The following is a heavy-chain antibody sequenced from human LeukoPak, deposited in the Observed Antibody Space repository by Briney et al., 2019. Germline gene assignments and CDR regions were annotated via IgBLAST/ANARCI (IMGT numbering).Heavy chain of an antibody. CDR3: ARDNGGSYYDY. Sequence: SETLSLTCTVSGGPISSYYWSWIRQPPGKGLEWIAYIYYSGSTNYNPSLKSRVTISIDTSKNKFSLKLSSVTAADTAVYYCARDNGGSYYDYWGQGTLVTVSS. CDR1: GGPISSYY. V-gene: IGHV4-59*01. J-gene: IGHJ4*02. CDR2: IYYSGST. D-gene: IGHD2-8*01.